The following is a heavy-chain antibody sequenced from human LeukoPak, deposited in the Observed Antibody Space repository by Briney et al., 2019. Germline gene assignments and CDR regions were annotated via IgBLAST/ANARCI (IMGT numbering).Heavy chain of an antibody. Sequence: SETLSLTCTVSGGSISSYYWSWIRQPPGKGLEWIGYIYYSGSTNYNPSLKSRVTISVDTSKNQFSLKLSSVTAADTAVYYRARGPFDYWGQGTLVTVSS. J-gene: IGHJ4*02. CDR2: IYYSGST. CDR3: ARGPFDY. CDR1: GGSISSYY. V-gene: IGHV4-59*01.